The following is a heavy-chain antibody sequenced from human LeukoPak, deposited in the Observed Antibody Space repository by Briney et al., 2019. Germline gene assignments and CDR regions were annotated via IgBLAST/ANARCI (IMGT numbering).Heavy chain of an antibody. V-gene: IGHV4-59*01. CDR2: IYYSGST. D-gene: IGHD3-9*01. Sequence: SETLSLTCTVSGGSISSYYWSWIRQPPGKGLEWIGYIYYSGSTNYNPSLKSRVTTSVDTSKNQFSLKLSSVTAADTAVYYCARGYDILTGDHNWFDPWGQGTLVTVSS. CDR1: GGSISSYY. J-gene: IGHJ5*02. CDR3: ARGYDILTGDHNWFDP.